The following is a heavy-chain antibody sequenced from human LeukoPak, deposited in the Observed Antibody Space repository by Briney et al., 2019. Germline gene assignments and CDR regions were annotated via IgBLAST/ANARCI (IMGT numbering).Heavy chain of an antibody. V-gene: IGHV3-11*04. Sequence: GGSLRLSCAASGFTFSDYYMSWIRQAPGKGLEWLSYISSSGSTTYYADSVKGRFTISRDNAKNSLYLQMNSLRAEDTAVYYCARATYYYDSSGYPNAFDIWGQGTMVTVSS. CDR2: ISSSGSTT. CDR1: GFTFSDYY. CDR3: ARATYYYDSSGYPNAFDI. D-gene: IGHD3-22*01. J-gene: IGHJ3*02.